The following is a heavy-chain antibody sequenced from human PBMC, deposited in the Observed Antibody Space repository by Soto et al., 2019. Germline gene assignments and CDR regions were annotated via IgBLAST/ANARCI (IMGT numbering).Heavy chain of an antibody. D-gene: IGHD4-17*01. V-gene: IGHV1-69*02. Sequence: QVQLVQSGAEVKKPGSSVKVSCKASGGTFSSYTISWVRQAPGQGLEWMGRIIPILGIANYAQKFQGRVTITADKSTSTAYMELSSLRSEDTAVYYCARSYGEKGWFDPWGQGTLVTVSS. CDR3: ARSYGEKGWFDP. CDR1: GGTFSSYT. J-gene: IGHJ5*02. CDR2: IIPILGIA.